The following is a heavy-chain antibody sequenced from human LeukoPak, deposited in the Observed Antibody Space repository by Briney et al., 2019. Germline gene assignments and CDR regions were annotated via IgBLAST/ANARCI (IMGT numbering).Heavy chain of an antibody. CDR2: IKQDGSEK. V-gene: IGHV3-7*01. CDR3: ARIRRGWSQNWDY. Sequence: GGSLRLSRAASGFTCSSYWMSWVRQAPGKGLEWVANIKQDGSEKYYVDSVKGRFTISRDNAKNSLYLQMNSLRAEDTAVYYCARIRRGWSQNWDYWGQGTLVTVSS. CDR1: GFTCSSYW. J-gene: IGHJ4*02. D-gene: IGHD6-19*01.